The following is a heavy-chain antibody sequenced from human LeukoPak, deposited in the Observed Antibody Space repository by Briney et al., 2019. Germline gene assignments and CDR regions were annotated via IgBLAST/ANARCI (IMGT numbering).Heavy chain of an antibody. V-gene: IGHV3-64D*06. CDR2: ISSNGGST. CDR1: GFTFSSYA. J-gene: IGHJ3*02. D-gene: IGHD4-17*01. CDR3: VKGYGDYPLGAFGI. Sequence: PGGSLRLSCSASGFTFSSYAMHWVRQAPGKGLEYVSAISSNGGSTYYADSVKGRFTISRDNSKNTLYLQMSSLRAEDTAVYYCVKGYGDYPLGAFGIWGQGTMVTVSS.